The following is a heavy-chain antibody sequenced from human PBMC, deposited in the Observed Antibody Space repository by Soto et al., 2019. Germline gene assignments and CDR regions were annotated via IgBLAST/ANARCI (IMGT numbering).Heavy chain of an antibody. J-gene: IGHJ5*01. Sequence: PGGSLRLSCAASGFTFSSYAMSWVRQAPGKGLEWVSVISGSGDSTYYADSVKGRFTVSRDNSKNTLYLQMNSLRVEDTAVYHCAKLRYFDWSAYNWFEYWGQGTPVTVSS. CDR1: GFTFSSYA. CDR2: ISGSGDST. V-gene: IGHV3-23*01. CDR3: AKLRYFDWSAYNWFEY. D-gene: IGHD3-9*01.